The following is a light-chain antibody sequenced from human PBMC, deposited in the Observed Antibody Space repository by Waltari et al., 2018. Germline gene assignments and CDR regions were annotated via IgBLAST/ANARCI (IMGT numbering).Light chain of an antibody. Sequence: EIVLTQSPATLSLSPGERATLSCRASQSFSSYLAWYQQKPGQAPRLLIYDASKRATDIPARFSGSGSGTDFILTISSLEPEDLAVYYCQQRSNWPPRVTFGPGTKVDIK. J-gene: IGKJ3*01. CDR1: QSFSSY. V-gene: IGKV3-11*01. CDR2: DAS. CDR3: QQRSNWPPRVT.